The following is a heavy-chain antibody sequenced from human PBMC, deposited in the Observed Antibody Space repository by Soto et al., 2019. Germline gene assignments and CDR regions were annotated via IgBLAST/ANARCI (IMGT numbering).Heavy chain of an antibody. V-gene: IGHV3-48*03. CDR2: IGTSGKTI. Sequence: PGGSLRLSCAVSGFTFSSYEMHCVRQAPGKGLEWVSYIGTSGKTIYYADSVRGRFTISRDNSKNSLYLQMNSLRAEDTAVYFCARDPAIYSGKFDYGLDVWGRGTTVTVSS. CDR1: GFTFSSYE. J-gene: IGHJ6*02. CDR3: ARDPAIYSGKFDYGLDV. D-gene: IGHD4-4*01.